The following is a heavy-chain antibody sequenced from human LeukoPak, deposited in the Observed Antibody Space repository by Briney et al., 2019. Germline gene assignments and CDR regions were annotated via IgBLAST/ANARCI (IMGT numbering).Heavy chain of an antibody. CDR2: IYYSGST. J-gene: IGHJ4*02. V-gene: IGHV4-59*01. D-gene: IGHD3-10*01. CDR3: ARVRVQYYFDY. CDR1: GGFISSYY. Sequence: SETLSLTCTVSGGFISSYYWSWIRQPPGKGLEWIGYIYYSGSTNYNPSLKSRVTITVDTSKNQFSLKLSSVTAADTAVYYCARVRVQYYFDYWGQGTLVTVSS.